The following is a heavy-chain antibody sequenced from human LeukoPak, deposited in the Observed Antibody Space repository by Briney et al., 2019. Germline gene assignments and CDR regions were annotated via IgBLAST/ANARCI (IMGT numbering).Heavy chain of an antibody. CDR2: ISYDGSNK. Sequence: GRSLRLSCAASGFTFSSYGMHWVRQAPGKGLEWVAVISYDGSNKYYADSVKGRFTISRDNSKNTLYLQMNSLRAEDTAVYYCASSSWVTLDYWGQGTLVTVSS. V-gene: IGHV3-30*03. CDR1: GFTFSSYG. J-gene: IGHJ4*02. D-gene: IGHD7-27*01. CDR3: ASSSWVTLDY.